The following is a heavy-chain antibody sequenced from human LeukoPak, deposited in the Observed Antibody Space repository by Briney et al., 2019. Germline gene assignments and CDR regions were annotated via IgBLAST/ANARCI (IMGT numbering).Heavy chain of an antibody. D-gene: IGHD3-3*01. V-gene: IGHV1-18*01. Sequence: GASVKVSCKASGGTFSSYAISWVRQAPGQGREWMGWISAYNGNTNYAQKLQGRVTMTTDTSTSTAYMELRSLRSDDTAVYYCARLKGAEWSGYYYYMDVWGKGTTVTVSS. CDR3: ARLKGAEWSGYYYYMDV. CDR2: ISAYNGNT. CDR1: GGTFSSYA. J-gene: IGHJ6*03.